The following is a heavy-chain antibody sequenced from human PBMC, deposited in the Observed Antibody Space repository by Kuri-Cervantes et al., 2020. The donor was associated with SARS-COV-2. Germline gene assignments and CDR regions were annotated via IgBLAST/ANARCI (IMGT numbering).Heavy chain of an antibody. V-gene: IGHV3-30-3*01. J-gene: IGHJ6*03. D-gene: IGHD1-26*01. CDR3: ARVGGSYYYYYYMGV. CDR2: ISYDGGNK. Sequence: GESLKISCAASGFTFSSYAMHWVRQAPGKGLEWVAVISYDGGNKYYADSVKGRFTISRDNSKNTLYLQMNSLRAEDTAVYYCARVGGSYYYYYYMGVWGKGTTVTVSS. CDR1: GFTFSSYA.